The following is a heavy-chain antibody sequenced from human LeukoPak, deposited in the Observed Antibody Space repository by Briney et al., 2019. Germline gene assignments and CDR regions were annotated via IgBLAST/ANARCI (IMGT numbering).Heavy chain of an antibody. D-gene: IGHD3-3*01. CDR1: GFTFSSYS. V-gene: IGHV3-21*01. Sequence: GGSLRLSCAASGFTFSSYSINWVRQAPGKGLEWVSCVSSTSSFIYYADSVKGRFTISRDNAKNSLCLQMNSLRAEDTAVYYCASRYDFWSGIDAFDIWGQGTMVTVSS. CDR2: VSSTSSFI. J-gene: IGHJ3*02. CDR3: ASRYDFWSGIDAFDI.